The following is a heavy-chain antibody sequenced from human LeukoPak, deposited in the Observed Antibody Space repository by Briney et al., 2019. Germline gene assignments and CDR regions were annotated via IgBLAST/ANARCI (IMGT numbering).Heavy chain of an antibody. Sequence: NPSETLSLTCTVSGGSISSYYWSWIRQPPGKGLEWIGYIYYSGSTNYNPSLKSRVTISVDTSKNQFSLKLSSVTAADTAVYYCARGLRGYSGYEGFDPWGQGTLVTVSS. D-gene: IGHD5-12*01. J-gene: IGHJ5*02. CDR3: ARGLRGYSGYEGFDP. CDR2: IYYSGST. CDR1: GGSISSYY. V-gene: IGHV4-59*08.